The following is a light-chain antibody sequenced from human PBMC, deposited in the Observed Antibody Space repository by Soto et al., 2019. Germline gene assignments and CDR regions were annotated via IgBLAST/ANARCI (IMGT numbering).Light chain of an antibody. CDR3: QQYSNWPST. Sequence: EIVLTQSPATLSLSPGERATLSCRASQSVITNLAWYQQKSGQAPRLLIYDASTRATDIPARFSGSGSGTEFTLTISNLQSEDFVVYYCQQYSNWPSTFGQGTKVDIK. CDR2: DAS. CDR1: QSVITN. J-gene: IGKJ1*01. V-gene: IGKV3-15*01.